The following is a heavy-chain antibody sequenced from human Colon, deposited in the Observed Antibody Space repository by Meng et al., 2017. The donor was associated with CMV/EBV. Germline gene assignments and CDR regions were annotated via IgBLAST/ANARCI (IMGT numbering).Heavy chain of an antibody. CDR1: GGSISGYY. CDR3: ARGINSGSYFWDYFDY. V-gene: IGHV4-59*12. CDR2: VYYSGSA. J-gene: IGHJ4*02. Sequence: SETLSLTCSVSGGSISGYYWSWIRQPPGKGLEWIGRVYYSGSAQYNPSLQSRVTISADTSKNQFSLKLSSVTAADTAVYYCARGINSGSYFWDYFDYWGQGTLVTVSS. D-gene: IGHD1-26*01.